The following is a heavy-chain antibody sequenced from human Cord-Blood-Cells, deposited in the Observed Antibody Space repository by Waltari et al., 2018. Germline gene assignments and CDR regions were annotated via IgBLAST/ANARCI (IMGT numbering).Heavy chain of an antibody. J-gene: IGHJ3*02. V-gene: IGHV1-2*02. CDR3: ARGGNHDAFDI. D-gene: IGHD3-16*01. CDR1: GYTFTGYY. CDR2: INPNSGGK. Sequence: QVQLVQSGAEVKKPGASVKVSCKASGYTFTGYYMHWVRQAPGQGLEWMGWINPNSGGKNYAKKFQGRVTMTRDTSISTAYMELSRLRSDDTAVYYCARGGNHDAFDIWGQGTMVTVSS.